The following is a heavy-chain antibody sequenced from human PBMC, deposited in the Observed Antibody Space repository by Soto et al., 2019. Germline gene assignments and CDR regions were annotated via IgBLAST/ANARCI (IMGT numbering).Heavy chain of an antibody. J-gene: IGHJ6*03. CDR1: GGSISSYY. CDR2: IYYSGST. D-gene: IGHD6-13*01. CDR3: ARVAGLKSYYYYYMDV. Sequence: SETLSLTCTVSGGSISSYYWSWIRQPPGKGLEWIGYIYYSGSTNYNPSLKSRVTISVDTSKNQFSLKLSSVTAADTAVYYCARVAGLKSYYYYYMDVWGKGTTVTVSS. V-gene: IGHV4-59*01.